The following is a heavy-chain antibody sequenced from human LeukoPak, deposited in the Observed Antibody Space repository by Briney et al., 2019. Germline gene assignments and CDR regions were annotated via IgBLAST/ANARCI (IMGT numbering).Heavy chain of an antibody. Sequence: SETLSLTCTVSGASISSYYWSWIRQPPGKGLEWIGYIYTSETTNYNPSLRSRVTISIDTSKNQFSLKLSSVTAADTAVYYCARSLTSTSCWFDPWGQGTLVTVSS. V-gene: IGHV4-4*09. CDR3: ARSLTSTSCWFDP. D-gene: IGHD2-2*01. CDR1: GASISSYY. CDR2: IYTSETT. J-gene: IGHJ5*02.